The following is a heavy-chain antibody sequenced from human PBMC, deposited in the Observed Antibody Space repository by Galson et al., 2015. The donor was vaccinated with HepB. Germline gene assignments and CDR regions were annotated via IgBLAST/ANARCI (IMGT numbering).Heavy chain of an antibody. CDR3: ARDANPRTIYYYYYYLDV. J-gene: IGHJ6*03. Sequence: QSGAEVKKPGASVKVSCKASGYTFAGYYLHWVRQAPGQGLEWMGWINPNNGGTNYAQKFQGRVTMTRVTSISTVYMELSRLRSDDTAVYYCARDANPRTIYYYYYYLDVWGKGTTVTVSS. CDR2: INPNNGGT. CDR1: GYTFAGYY. V-gene: IGHV1-2*02. D-gene: IGHD3-3*01.